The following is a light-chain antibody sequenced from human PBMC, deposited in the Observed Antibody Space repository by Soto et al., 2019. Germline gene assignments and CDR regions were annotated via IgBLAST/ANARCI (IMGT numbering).Light chain of an antibody. CDR1: QGISNY. CDR2: AAS. CDR3: QQYDNLLPIT. J-gene: IGKJ5*01. Sequence: DIQMTQSPSSLSASVGDRVTITCRASQGISNYLAWYQQKPGKVPKLLIYAASTLQSGVPSRFSGSGSGTDFTLTISSLQPEDVATYYCQQYDNLLPITFGQGTRLEIK. V-gene: IGKV1-27*01.